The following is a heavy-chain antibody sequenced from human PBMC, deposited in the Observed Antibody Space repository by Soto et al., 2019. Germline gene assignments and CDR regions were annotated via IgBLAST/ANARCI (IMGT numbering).Heavy chain of an antibody. J-gene: IGHJ5*02. Sequence: QVQLVESGGGVVQPGRSLRLSCAASGFTFSSYAMHWVRQAPGKGLEWVAVISYDGSNKYYADSVKGRFTISRDNSKNTLYLQMNSLRAEDTAVYYCARDNEGIPTRGHWFDPWGQGTLVTVSS. CDR1: GFTFSSYA. CDR3: ARDNEGIPTRGHWFDP. D-gene: IGHD5-18*01. CDR2: ISYDGSNK. V-gene: IGHV3-30-3*01.